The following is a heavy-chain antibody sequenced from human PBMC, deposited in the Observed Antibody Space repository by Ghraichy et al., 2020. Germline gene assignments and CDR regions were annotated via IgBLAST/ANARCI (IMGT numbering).Heavy chain of an antibody. CDR1: GFTFSSYN. CDR3: ARASRVVRFYYYDGMDV. D-gene: IGHD4-23*01. CDR2: ITSSSRSI. Sequence: GVLRLSCVGSGFTFSSYNMNWVRQSPGKGLEWVSYITSSSRSIFYADSVKGRFTISRDNAKNSLSLQMNSLRDEDTAVYYCARASRVVRFYYYDGMDVWGQGTTVTVSS. J-gene: IGHJ6*02. V-gene: IGHV3-48*02.